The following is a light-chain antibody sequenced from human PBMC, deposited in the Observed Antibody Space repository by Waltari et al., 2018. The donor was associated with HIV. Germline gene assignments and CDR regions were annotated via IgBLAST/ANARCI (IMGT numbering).Light chain of an antibody. V-gene: IGLV3-21*04. Sequence: YELTQPPTVPVAPGQTAMITCGGNNIERQSVQWHQQKPGQAPVLVIYFDLDRPSGITERCSGAVSGNTATLTISRVDAGDEADYYCQVWDRSSDQVIFGGGTKLTVL. CDR3: QVWDRSSDQVI. J-gene: IGLJ2*01. CDR2: FDL. CDR1: NIERQS.